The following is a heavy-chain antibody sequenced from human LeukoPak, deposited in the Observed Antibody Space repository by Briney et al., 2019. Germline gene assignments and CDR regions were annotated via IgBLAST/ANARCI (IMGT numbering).Heavy chain of an antibody. D-gene: IGHD2-2*01. J-gene: IGHJ4*02. CDR3: AKLGCTGTICYANY. CDR2: IAGGGNGA. Sequence: GGSLRLSCAASGFPFSDYAMTWVRQTPGKGLEWVSVIAGGGNGADYADSVKGRFTISRDNSKNTLYLQMYSLRAEDTALYYCAKLGCTGTICYANYWGRGTLVTVSS. V-gene: IGHV3-23*01. CDR1: GFPFSDYA.